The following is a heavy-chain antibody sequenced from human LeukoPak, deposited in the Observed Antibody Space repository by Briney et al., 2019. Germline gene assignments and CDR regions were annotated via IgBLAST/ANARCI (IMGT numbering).Heavy chain of an antibody. CDR3: ARAAPWFDP. CDR1: GGSMNSYY. CDR2: IYYSGST. Sequence: SETLSLTCSVSGGSMNSYYWSWIRQPPGKGLEWIGYIYYSGSTNYNPSLKSRVTISVDTSKNQFSLKLSSVTAADTAVYYCARAAPWFDPWGQGTLVTVSS. V-gene: IGHV4-59*01. J-gene: IGHJ5*02.